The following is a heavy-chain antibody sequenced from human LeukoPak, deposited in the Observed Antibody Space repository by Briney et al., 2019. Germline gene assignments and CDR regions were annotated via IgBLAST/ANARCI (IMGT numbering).Heavy chain of an antibody. V-gene: IGHV3-21*01. CDR2: ISSSSSYK. CDR3: ARDDPYSSGWYIVFDI. CDR1: GFTFSSYS. J-gene: IGHJ3*02. D-gene: IGHD6-19*01. Sequence: GGSLRLSCAASGFTFSSYSMNWVRQAPGKGLEWVSFISSSSSYKYYADSVKGRFTISRDNSKNTLYLQMNSLRAEDTAVYYCARDDPYSSGWYIVFDIWGQGTMVTVSS.